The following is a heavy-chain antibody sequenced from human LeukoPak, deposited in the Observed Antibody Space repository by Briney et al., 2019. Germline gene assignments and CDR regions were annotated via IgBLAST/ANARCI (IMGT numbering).Heavy chain of an antibody. Sequence: SETLSLTCTVSGGSISSYYWSWIRQPAGKGLEWIGRIYTSGSTNYNPSLKSRVTMSVDTSKNQFSLKLSSVTAADTAVYYCARDRDYDYVWGSYRLSLDYWGQGTLVTVSS. CDR3: ARDRDYDYVWGSYRLSLDY. CDR1: GGSISSYY. CDR2: IYTSGST. V-gene: IGHV4-4*07. J-gene: IGHJ4*02. D-gene: IGHD3-16*02.